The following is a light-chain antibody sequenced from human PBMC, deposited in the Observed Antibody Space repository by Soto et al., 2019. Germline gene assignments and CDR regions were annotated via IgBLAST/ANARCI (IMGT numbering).Light chain of an antibody. Sequence: DIQMNQAPSSLSASVGDRVTITCRASQGIRSHLAWYQQKPGKAHKVXIYAASALQSGVPSRFSGSGSGTDFTLTISSLQPEDFATYYCQQANSFTITFGQGTRLEI. CDR1: QGIRSH. CDR2: AAS. CDR3: QQANSFTIT. J-gene: IGKJ5*01. V-gene: IGKV1-12*01.